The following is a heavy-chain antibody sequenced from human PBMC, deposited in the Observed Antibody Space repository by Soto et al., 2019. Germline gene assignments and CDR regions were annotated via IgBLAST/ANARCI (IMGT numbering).Heavy chain of an antibody. D-gene: IGHD1-1*01. CDR3: VRGSTTSGPNWFDT. Sequence: SETLSLTCSVPGGSINSGRSSWNWIRQSPGKGLEWIAYIYHSGSTYYNPSLKSRVTISVDRSENQFSLKLTSVTAADTAVYYCVRGSTTSGPNWFDTWGPGILVTVSS. V-gene: IGHV4-30-2*06. CDR2: IYHSGST. CDR1: GGSINSGRSS. J-gene: IGHJ5*02.